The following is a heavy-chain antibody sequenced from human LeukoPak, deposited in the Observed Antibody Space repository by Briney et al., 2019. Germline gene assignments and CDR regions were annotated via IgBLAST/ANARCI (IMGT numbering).Heavy chain of an antibody. CDR2: INPNSGGT. CDR1: GYTFTGYY. D-gene: IGHD3-10*01. J-gene: IGHJ5*02. CDR3: ARDSGSYSWFDP. V-gene: IGHV1-2*02. Sequence: ASVKVSCKASGYTFTGYYMHWVRQAPGQGLEWMGWINPNSGGTNYAQKFQGRVTMTRDTSISTAYMELSRLRSDDTAVYYCARDSGSYSWFDPWGQGTLVTVSS.